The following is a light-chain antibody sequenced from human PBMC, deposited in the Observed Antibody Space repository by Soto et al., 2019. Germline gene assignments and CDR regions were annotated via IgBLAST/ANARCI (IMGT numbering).Light chain of an antibody. Sequence: EIVLTHSLATLSLSPCERATLSFRASQSVSSYLLWYQQKPGQTPRLLIYDASNRATGIPARFSGSGSETDFTLTISSLEPEDFAVYYCQHRMNWPLTFGQGTRLEI. CDR1: QSVSSY. CDR2: DAS. CDR3: QHRMNWPLT. V-gene: IGKV3-11*01. J-gene: IGKJ5*01.